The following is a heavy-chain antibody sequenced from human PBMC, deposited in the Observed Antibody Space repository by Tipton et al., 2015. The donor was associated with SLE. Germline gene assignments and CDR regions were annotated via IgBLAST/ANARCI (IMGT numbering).Heavy chain of an antibody. J-gene: IGHJ4*02. V-gene: IGHV3-33*01. CDR3: AREEGDYFDY. CDR1: GFTFSSYD. Sequence: SLRLSCAASGFTFSSYDMHWVRQAPGKGLEWVAVIWYDGSNKYYGDSVKGRFTISRDNSKDTLSLQMNSLRAEDTAVYYCAREEGDYFDYWGQGTLVTVSS. CDR2: IWYDGSNK.